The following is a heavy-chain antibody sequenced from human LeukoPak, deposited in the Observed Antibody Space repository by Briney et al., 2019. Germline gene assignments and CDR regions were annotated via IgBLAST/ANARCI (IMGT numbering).Heavy chain of an antibody. Sequence: SETLSLTCTVSGGSISSGGYYWSWIRQHPGKGLEWIGYIYYSGSTYYNPSLKSRVTISVDTSKNQFSLKLNSVTAADTAVYYCASDYDSSGYYYVYWGQGTLVTVSS. J-gene: IGHJ4*02. CDR1: GGSISSGGYY. D-gene: IGHD3-22*01. CDR2: IYYSGST. V-gene: IGHV4-31*03. CDR3: ASDYDSSGYYYVY.